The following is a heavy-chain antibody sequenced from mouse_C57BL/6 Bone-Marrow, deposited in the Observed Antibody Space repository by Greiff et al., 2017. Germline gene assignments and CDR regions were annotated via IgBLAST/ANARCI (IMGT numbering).Heavy chain of an antibody. J-gene: IGHJ2*01. CDR1: GYTFPDYN. D-gene: IGHD1-1*01. CDR3: ARGAPYYDGLDY. Sequence: EVQLQQSGPELVKPGASVKIPCKASGYTFPDYNMDWVKQSHGKSLEWIGDINPNNGGTIYNQKFTGKATLTVDKSSSTAYMELRSLTSEDTAVYYCARGAPYYDGLDYWGQGTTRTVSS. V-gene: IGHV1-18*01. CDR2: INPNNGGT.